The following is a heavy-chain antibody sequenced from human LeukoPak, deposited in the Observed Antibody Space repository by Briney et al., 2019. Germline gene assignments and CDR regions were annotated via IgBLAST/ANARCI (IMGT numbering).Heavy chain of an antibody. CDR3: AKDHPPIAVAGTDGVDY. D-gene: IGHD6-19*01. Sequence: GGSLRLSCVASGFTFSSYAMHWVRQAPGKGLEWVAVISYDGSNKYYADSVKGRFTISRDNSKNTLYLQMNSLRAEDTAVYYCAKDHPPIAVAGTDGVDYWGQGTLVTVSS. V-gene: IGHV3-30*04. J-gene: IGHJ4*02. CDR2: ISYDGSNK. CDR1: GFTFSSYA.